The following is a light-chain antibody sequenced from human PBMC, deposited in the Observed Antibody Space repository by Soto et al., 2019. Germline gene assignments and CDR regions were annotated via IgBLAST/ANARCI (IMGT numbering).Light chain of an antibody. CDR2: DVS. CDR3: SSYTPSSTYV. J-gene: IGLJ1*01. V-gene: IGLV2-14*03. CDR1: SSDVGGYNY. Sequence: QSALTQPASVSGSPGQPITISCTGTSSDVGGYNYVSWYQQYPGKAPKLMIYDVSSRPSGVSNRFSGSKSGNTASLTISGLQAEDEADYHCSSYTPSSTYVFGTGTKVTVL.